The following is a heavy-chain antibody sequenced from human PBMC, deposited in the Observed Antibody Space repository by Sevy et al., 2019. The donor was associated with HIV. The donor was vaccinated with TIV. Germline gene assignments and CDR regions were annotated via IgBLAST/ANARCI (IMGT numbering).Heavy chain of an antibody. J-gene: IGHJ6*02. D-gene: IGHD6-19*01. CDR1: GFTFSSYW. CDR2: IKQDGSDK. V-gene: IGHV3-7*01. Sequence: GGSLRLSCAASGFTFSSYWMSWVRQAPGKGLEWVANIKQDGSDKYYVDCVKGRFIISRDNARNSLYLQMNSLRAEDTAVYYCARDQSGVAGVYYYYGMDVWGQGTTVTVSS. CDR3: ARDQSGVAGVYYYYGMDV.